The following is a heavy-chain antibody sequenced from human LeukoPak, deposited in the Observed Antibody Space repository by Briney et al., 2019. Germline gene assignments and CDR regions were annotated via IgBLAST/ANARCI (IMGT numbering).Heavy chain of an antibody. CDR3: ARHGASGSYLYYFDY. CDR2: IYYSGST. CDR1: GGSISSGGYY. D-gene: IGHD1-26*01. J-gene: IGHJ4*02. V-gene: IGHV4-61*08. Sequence: SETLSLTCTVSGGSISSGGYYWSWIRQPPGKGLEWIGYIYYSGSTNYNPSLKSRVTISVDTSKNQFSLKLSSVTAADTAVYFCARHGASGSYLYYFDYWGQGTLVTVSS.